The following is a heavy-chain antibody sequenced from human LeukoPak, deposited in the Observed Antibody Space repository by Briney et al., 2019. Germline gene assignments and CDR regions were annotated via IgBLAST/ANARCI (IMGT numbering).Heavy chain of an antibody. D-gene: IGHD5/OR15-5a*01. CDR1: GFTFSSYW. CDR3: ARFIVYDRRFDY. CDR2: INSDGSST. V-gene: IGHV3-74*01. J-gene: IGHJ4*02. Sequence: PGGSLRLSCAASGFTFSSYWMHWVRQAPGKGLVWVSRINSDGSSTSYADSVKGRFTISRDNAKNSLYLQMNSLRAEDTAVYYCARFIVYDRRFDYWGQGTLVTVSS.